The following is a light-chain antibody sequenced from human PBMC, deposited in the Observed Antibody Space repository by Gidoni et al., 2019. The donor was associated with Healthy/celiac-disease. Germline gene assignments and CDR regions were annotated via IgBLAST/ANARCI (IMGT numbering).Light chain of an antibody. Sequence: DIVMTPSPATLSVSPGERATLSCRASQSVSSNLAWYQQKPGQAPRLLIYGASTRATGIPARCSGSGSGTEFTLNSSSLKSEDFAGDYCEKYNNWPQTFGQGTKVEIK. CDR3: EKYNNWPQT. V-gene: IGKV3D-15*01. CDR2: GAS. CDR1: QSVSSN. J-gene: IGKJ1*01.